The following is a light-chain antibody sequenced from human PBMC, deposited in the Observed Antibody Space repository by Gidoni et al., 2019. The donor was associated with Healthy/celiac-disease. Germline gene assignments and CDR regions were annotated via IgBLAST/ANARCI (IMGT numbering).Light chain of an antibody. V-gene: IGLV2-11*01. CDR3: CSYAGSYTFVV. J-gene: IGLJ2*01. CDR1: SSDVGGYNY. CDR2: DVS. Sequence: QSALTQPRSGSGSPGQSVTISCTGTSSDVGGYNYVSWYQQHPGKAPKLMIYDVSKRPSGVPDRFSGSKSGNTASLTISGLQAEDEADYYCCSYAGSYTFVVFGGGTKLTVL.